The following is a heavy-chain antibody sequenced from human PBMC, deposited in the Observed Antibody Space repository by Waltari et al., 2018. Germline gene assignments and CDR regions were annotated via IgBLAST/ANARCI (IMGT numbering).Heavy chain of an antibody. CDR3: AREITMLVNGVHAFDI. CDR1: GGSVSSGSYY. V-gene: IGHV4-61*01. CDR2: IYYSGTT. J-gene: IGHJ3*02. D-gene: IGHD3-22*01. Sequence: QVQLQESGPGLVKPSETLSLTCTVSGGSVSSGSYYWSWIRQPPGKGLAWIGYIYYSGTTNYNPSLKSRVTISVDTSKNQFSLKLSSVTAADPAVYYCAREITMLVNGVHAFDIWGQGTMVTVSS.